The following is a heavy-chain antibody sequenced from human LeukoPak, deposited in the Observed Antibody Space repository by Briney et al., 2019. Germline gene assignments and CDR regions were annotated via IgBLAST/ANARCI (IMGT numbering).Heavy chain of an antibody. D-gene: IGHD3-22*01. CDR3: TTDSDYYDSSGPDY. CDR1: GFTFSNAW. Sequence: GGCLRLSCAASGFTFSNAWMSWVRQAPGKGLEWDGRIKSKTDGGTTDYAAPVKGRFTISRDDSKNTLYLQMNSLKTEDTAVYYCTTDSDYYDSSGPDYWGQGTLVTVSS. V-gene: IGHV3-15*01. CDR2: IKSKTDGGTT. J-gene: IGHJ4*02.